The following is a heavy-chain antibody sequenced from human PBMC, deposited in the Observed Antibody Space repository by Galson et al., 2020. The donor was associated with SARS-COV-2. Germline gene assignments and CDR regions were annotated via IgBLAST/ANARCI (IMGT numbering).Heavy chain of an antibody. Sequence: WGSLSLSCAVSGFSFDTFAMAWVRQPPGKGLEWAATISGGGGRTYYGDSVGGRFTISRDNSRNTLDLQMNSLRAEDSAVYYCVKGMHNWGDDVVERWAQGSTVT. CDR2: ISGGGGRT. CDR1: GFSFDTFA. CDR3: VKGMHNWGDDVVER. V-gene: IGHV3-23*01. D-gene: IGHD2-15*01. J-gene: IGHJ6*02.